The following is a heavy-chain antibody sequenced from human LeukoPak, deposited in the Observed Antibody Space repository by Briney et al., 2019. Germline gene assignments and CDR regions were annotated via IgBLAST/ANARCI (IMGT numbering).Heavy chain of an antibody. CDR3: ARALGGYSYVNDY. D-gene: IGHD5-18*01. V-gene: IGHV3-48*04. CDR2: IRSSGTTF. J-gene: IGHJ4*02. Sequence: GGSLRLSCVASGITFNIYSMNWVRQTPGKGLEWVSYIRSSGTTFYYADSVKGRFTISRDNAKNSLYLQMNSLRAEDTAMYYCARALGGYSYVNDYWGQGTLVTVSS. CDR1: GITFNIYS.